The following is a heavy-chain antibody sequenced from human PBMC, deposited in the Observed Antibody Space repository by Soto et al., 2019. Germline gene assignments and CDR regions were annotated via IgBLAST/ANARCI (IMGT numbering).Heavy chain of an antibody. CDR3: ARGSPSYYDILTGSIGGAFDI. V-gene: IGHV1-69*02. J-gene: IGHJ3*02. CDR1: GGTFSSYT. Sequence: GASVKVSCKPSGGTFSSYTSSWVRQAPGQGLEWMGRIIPILGIANYAQKFQGRVTITADKSTSTAYMELSSLRSEDTAVYYCARGSPSYYDILTGSIGGAFDIWGQGTMVTVSS. CDR2: IIPILGIA. D-gene: IGHD3-9*01.